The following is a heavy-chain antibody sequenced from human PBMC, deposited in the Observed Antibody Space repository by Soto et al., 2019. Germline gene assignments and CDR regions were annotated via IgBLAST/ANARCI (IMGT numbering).Heavy chain of an antibody. CDR2: ISEGGTTI. CDR1: GFTFSDYY. V-gene: IGHV3-11*01. J-gene: IGHJ4*02. Sequence: GGSLRLSCAGSGFTFSDYYMSWIRQAPGKGLEWVSHISEGGTTIYYSDSVKGRFTVSRDDAKNSLYLQMNSLRVADTAVYYYVYEGNAYSRGYWSQGTLVTVSS. D-gene: IGHD2-21*01. CDR3: VYEGNAYSRGY.